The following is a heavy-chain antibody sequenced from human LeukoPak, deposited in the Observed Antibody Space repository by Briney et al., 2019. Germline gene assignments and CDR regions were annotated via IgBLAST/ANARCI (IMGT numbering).Heavy chain of an antibody. J-gene: IGHJ4*02. Sequence: SETLSLTCTVSGGSISSYYWSWIRQPPGKGLEWIGYIYYSGSTYYNPSLKSRVTISVDTSKNQFSLKLSSVTAADTAVYYCARHEEGIFDYWGQGTLVTVSS. CDR1: GGSISSYY. D-gene: IGHD2-15*01. CDR3: ARHEEGIFDY. V-gene: IGHV4-59*08. CDR2: IYYSGST.